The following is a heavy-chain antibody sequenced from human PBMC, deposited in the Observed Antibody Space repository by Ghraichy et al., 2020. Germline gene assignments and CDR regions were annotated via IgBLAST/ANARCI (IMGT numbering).Heavy chain of an antibody. Sequence: ASVKVSCKASGYTFTSYYMHWVRQAPGQGLEWMGIINPSGGSTSYAQKFQGRVTMTRDTSTSTVYMELSSLRSEDTAVYYCAREVNLGDFWSGNDNWFDPWGQGTLVTVSS. V-gene: IGHV1-46*01. J-gene: IGHJ5*02. CDR2: INPSGGST. D-gene: IGHD3-3*01. CDR1: GYTFTSYY. CDR3: AREVNLGDFWSGNDNWFDP.